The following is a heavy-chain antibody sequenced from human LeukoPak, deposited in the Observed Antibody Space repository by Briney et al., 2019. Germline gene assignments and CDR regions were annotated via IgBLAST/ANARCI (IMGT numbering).Heavy chain of an antibody. J-gene: IGHJ3*02. CDR3: ARELEDIVVVVAATEAAFDI. CDR2: IYTSGST. D-gene: IGHD2-15*01. V-gene: IGHV4-4*07. CDR1: GGSISSYY. Sequence: PSETLSLTRTVSGGSISSYYWSWIRQPAGKGLEWIGRIYTSGSTNYNPSLKSRATISVDTSKNQFSLKLSSVTAADTAVYYCARELEDIVVVVAATEAAFDIWGQGTMVTVSS.